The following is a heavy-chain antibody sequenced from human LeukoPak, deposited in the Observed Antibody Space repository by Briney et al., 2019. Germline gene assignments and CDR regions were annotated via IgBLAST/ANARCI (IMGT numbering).Heavy chain of an antibody. CDR3: ARDRELRYFDWLYSGGFDY. Sequence: PSETLSLTCAVSGDSFSSHYWTWIRQPPGRGLEWIGYIPYIGTTNYNPSLKSRVTISIDTSKNQFSLKLSSVTAADTAVYYCARDRELRYFDWLYSGGFDYWGQGTLVTVSS. J-gene: IGHJ4*02. CDR1: GDSFSSHY. D-gene: IGHD3-9*01. CDR2: IPYIGTT. V-gene: IGHV4-59*11.